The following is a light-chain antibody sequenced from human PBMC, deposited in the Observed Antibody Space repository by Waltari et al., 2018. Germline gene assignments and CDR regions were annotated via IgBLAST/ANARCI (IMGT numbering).Light chain of an antibody. V-gene: IGLV2-14*01. J-gene: IGLJ2*01. Sequence: QSALTQPASVSGYRGQSITLSCTRNSSDVGGYNLVSWYQQHPGKAPKLMIYEVSNRPSGVSNRFSGSKSGNTASLTISGLQAEDEADYYCSSYTSSSTLVVFGGGTKLTVL. CDR3: SSYTSSSTLVV. CDR2: EVS. CDR1: SSDVGGYNL.